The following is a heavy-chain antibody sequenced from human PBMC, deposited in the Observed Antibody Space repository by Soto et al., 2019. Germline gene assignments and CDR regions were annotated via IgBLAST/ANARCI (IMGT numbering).Heavy chain of an antibody. J-gene: IGHJ4*02. D-gene: IGHD6-19*01. CDR2: IAYDGDKK. Sequence: GGSLRLYCAASGFTFSGFGMHWVRQAPGKGLEWVAVIAYDGDKKYYASSVKGRFTISRDNSKNTLYLQMDSLRADDTAIYYCAKDATRTSGWYYFDYWGQGTLVTVSS. V-gene: IGHV3-30*18. CDR3: AKDATRTSGWYYFDY. CDR1: GFTFSGFG.